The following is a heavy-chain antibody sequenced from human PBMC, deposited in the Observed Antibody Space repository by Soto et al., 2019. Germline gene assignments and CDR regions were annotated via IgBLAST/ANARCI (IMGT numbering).Heavy chain of an antibody. Sequence: EVQLLESGGGLEQPGGYLRLSCAASGFTFTSYAMSWVRQAPGKGLEWVSAISGSGVSTYYADSVKGRFTLSRYKFKITLYQQINSLRADDTAVYYWAKEGAVVARPLFRWFDPWGQGTLVTVSS. CDR2: ISGSGVST. CDR3: AKEGAVVARPLFRWFDP. V-gene: IGHV3-23*01. D-gene: IGHD6-6*01. J-gene: IGHJ5*02. CDR1: GFTFTSYA.